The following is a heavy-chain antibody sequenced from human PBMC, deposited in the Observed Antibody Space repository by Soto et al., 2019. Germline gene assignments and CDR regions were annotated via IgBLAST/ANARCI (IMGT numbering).Heavy chain of an antibody. V-gene: IGHV3-23*01. Sequence: EVQLLESGGGLVQPGGSLRLSCVASGFTFSTYAMSWVRQAPGKGLEWVSTISGGGDTHYADSVKGRFTISRDNSKNTLYLQMNSLRAEDTAVYYCAKDRAVRGVMGGPISWGQGTLVTVSS. D-gene: IGHD3-10*01. J-gene: IGHJ4*02. CDR1: GFTFSTYA. CDR3: AKDRAVRGVMGGPIS. CDR2: ISGGGDT.